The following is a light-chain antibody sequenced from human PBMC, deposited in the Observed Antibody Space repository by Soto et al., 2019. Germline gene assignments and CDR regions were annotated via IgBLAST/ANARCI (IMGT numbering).Light chain of an antibody. Sequence: DIVMTQSPLSLPVTPGEPAYISCRSSQSLVDSTGNNLLDWYLQKPGQSPPLLIYLGSIRASGVCDKXSGSGSGTDFTRQISRVEAGDVGVYYCMQALQTPRTFGQGTKVEIK. CDR1: QSLVDSTGNNL. CDR3: MQALQTPRT. J-gene: IGKJ1*01. CDR2: LGS. V-gene: IGKV2-28*01.